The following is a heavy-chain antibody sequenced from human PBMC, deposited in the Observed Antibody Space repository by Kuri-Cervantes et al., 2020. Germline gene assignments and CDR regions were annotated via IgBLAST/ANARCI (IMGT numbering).Heavy chain of an antibody. D-gene: IGHD1-26*01. V-gene: IGHV1-18*01. CDR2: INPYNGNT. Sequence: ASVKVSCKASGYTFSSYGISWVRQAPGQGLEWMGWINPYNGNTNYAQKLQGRVTMTTDTSTSTAYMELRSLRSDDTAVYYCAREHIVGATTRYYFDYWGQGTLVTVSS. CDR1: GYTFSSYG. CDR3: AREHIVGATTRYYFDY. J-gene: IGHJ4*02.